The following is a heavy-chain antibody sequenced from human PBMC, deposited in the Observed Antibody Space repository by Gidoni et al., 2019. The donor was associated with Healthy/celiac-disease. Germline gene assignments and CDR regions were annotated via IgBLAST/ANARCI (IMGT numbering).Heavy chain of an antibody. CDR2: ISYDGSNK. V-gene: IGHV3-30*04. Sequence: QVQLVESGGGVVQPGRSLRLSCAASGFTFSSYAMHWVRQAPGKGVEWVAVISYDGSNKYYADSVKGRLTIARDNSKNTLYLQMNSLRAEDTAVYYCARPKLRFLEWLSQYYYYYYGMDVWGQGTTVTVSS. D-gene: IGHD3-3*01. CDR1: GFTFSSYA. CDR3: ARPKLRFLEWLSQYYYYYYGMDV. J-gene: IGHJ6*02.